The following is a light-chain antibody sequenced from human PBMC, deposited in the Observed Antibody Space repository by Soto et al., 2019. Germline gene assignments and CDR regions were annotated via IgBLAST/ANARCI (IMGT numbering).Light chain of an antibody. V-gene: IGLV2-8*01. CDR1: KNDIGLYDF. CDR3: KSYAGSNTYV. J-gene: IGLJ1*01. CDR2: EVV. Sequence: QSALTQPPSASGSPGQSVTISCTGTKNDIGLYDFVSWYQHHPGKAPRLIIYEVVQRPSGVPDRFSGSKYGNTASLTVSGLQAADEADYFCKSYAGSNTYVFGSGTKVTVL.